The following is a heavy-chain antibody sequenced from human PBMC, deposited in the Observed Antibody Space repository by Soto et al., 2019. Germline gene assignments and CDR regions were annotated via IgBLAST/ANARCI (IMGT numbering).Heavy chain of an antibody. V-gene: IGHV4-59*08. CDR2: INYSGNT. J-gene: IGHJ6*03. CDR1: GDSISTYY. CDR3: ARHVFQYSGYEFHYYYYMDV. D-gene: IGHD5-12*01. Sequence: SETLSLTCSVSGDSISTYYWTWIRQPPGKRLEWIGYINYSGNTNYNPSLKSRVTISVDTFKNQFSLKLSSVTAADTALYYCARHVFQYSGYEFHYYYYMDVWGKGTTVTVSS.